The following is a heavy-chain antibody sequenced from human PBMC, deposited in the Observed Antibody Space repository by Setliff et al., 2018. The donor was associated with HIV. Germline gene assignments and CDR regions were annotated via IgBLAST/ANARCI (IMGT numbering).Heavy chain of an antibody. V-gene: IGHV4-34*01. D-gene: IGHD3-10*01. J-gene: IGHJ4*02. CDR1: GGSFSGYY. CDR3: ARDMVRGVIGGY. Sequence: SETLSLTCAVYGGSFSGYYWSWIRQPPGKGLEWIGEINHSGSTNYNPSLKSRVTISVGTSKNQFSLKLSSVTAADTAVYYCARDMVRGVIGGYWGQGTLVTVSS. CDR2: INHSGST.